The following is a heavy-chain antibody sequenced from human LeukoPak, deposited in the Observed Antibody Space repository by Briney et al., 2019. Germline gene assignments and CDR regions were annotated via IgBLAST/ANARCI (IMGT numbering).Heavy chain of an antibody. CDR2: INQDESEK. J-gene: IGHJ4*02. D-gene: IGHD2-21*01. CDR3: ARGVGGADY. CDR1: GFTFSSYS. V-gene: IGHV3-7*01. Sequence: PGGSLRLSCAASGFTFSSYSMNWVRQAPGKGLEWVANINQDESEKSYVDSVKGRFTISRDNAKNSLYLQMNSLRAEDTAVYYCARGVGGADYWGQGSLVTVSS.